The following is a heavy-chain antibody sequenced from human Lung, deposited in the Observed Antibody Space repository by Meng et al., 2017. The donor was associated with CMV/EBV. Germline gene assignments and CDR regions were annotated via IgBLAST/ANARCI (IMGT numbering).Heavy chain of an antibody. CDR1: GYTFTGYH. Sequence: ASVTVSCKASGYTFTGYHIHWVRQAPGQGLQWMGWINSYTGVTISAKKFQGRVTMTRDTSMSTAYMELRRLTSDDTAVYFCARAIAVAGMAPFDYWGHGTXVTVSS. CDR2: INSYTGVT. V-gene: IGHV1-2*02. J-gene: IGHJ4*01. D-gene: IGHD6-19*01. CDR3: ARAIAVAGMAPFDY.